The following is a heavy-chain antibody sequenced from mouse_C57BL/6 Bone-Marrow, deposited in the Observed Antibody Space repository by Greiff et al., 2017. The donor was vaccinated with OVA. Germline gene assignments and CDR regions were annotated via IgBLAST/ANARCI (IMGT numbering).Heavy chain of an antibody. J-gene: IGHJ4*01. D-gene: IGHD1-1*01. CDR2: ISDGGSYT. V-gene: IGHV5-4*01. CDR3: ARDSLDYYGSSYAFYAMDY. Sequence: EVHLVESGGGLVKPGGSLKLSCAASGFTFSSYAMSWVRQTPEKRLEWVATISDGGSYTYYPDNVKGRFTISRDNAKNNLYLQMSHLKSEDTAMYYCARDSLDYYGSSYAFYAMDYWGQGTSVTVSS. CDR1: GFTFSSYA.